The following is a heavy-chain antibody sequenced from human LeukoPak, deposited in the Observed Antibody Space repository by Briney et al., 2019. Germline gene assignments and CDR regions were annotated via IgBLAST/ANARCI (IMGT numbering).Heavy chain of an antibody. V-gene: IGHV5-51*01. CDR2: IYPGDSDT. D-gene: IGHD6-6*01. CDR1: GYSFTTYW. CDR3: ARHPSRAARFAYDI. J-gene: IGHJ3*02. Sequence: GESLKISCKAFGYSFTTYWIGWVRQMPGKGLEWMGIIYPGDSDTRYSPSFQGQVTISADKSISAAYLQWSSLTASDSAIYYCARHPSRAARFAYDIWGQGTMVTVSS.